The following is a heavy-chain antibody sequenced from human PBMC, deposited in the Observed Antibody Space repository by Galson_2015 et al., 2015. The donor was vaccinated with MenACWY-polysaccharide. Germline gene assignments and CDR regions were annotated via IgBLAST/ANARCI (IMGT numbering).Heavy chain of an antibody. Sequence: ETLSLICTVSGASLSTRSYYWDWVRQSPDKGLEWIGCIFYSGTTYYNPSLKSRVTISVDTSRSQFSLRLTSVTAADTAVYYCARHERREVRTSSAFDMWGPGTMVTVSS. CDR2: IFYSGTT. J-gene: IGHJ3*02. CDR3: ARHERREVRTSSAFDM. V-gene: IGHV4-39*01. D-gene: IGHD1-26*01. CDR1: GASLSTRSYY.